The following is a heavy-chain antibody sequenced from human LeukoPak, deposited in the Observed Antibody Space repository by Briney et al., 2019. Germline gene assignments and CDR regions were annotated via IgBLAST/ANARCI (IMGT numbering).Heavy chain of an antibody. CDR2: IRYDGSNK. CDR3: ARGVVAAPQTFDY. V-gene: IGHV3-30*02. D-gene: IGHD2-15*01. Sequence: PGGSLRLSCAASGFTFCSYGMHWVRQAPGKGLEWVAFIRYDGSNKYYADSVKGRFTISRDNSKNTLYLQMNSLRAEDTAVYYCARGVVAAPQTFDYWGQGTLVTVSS. CDR1: GFTFCSYG. J-gene: IGHJ4*02.